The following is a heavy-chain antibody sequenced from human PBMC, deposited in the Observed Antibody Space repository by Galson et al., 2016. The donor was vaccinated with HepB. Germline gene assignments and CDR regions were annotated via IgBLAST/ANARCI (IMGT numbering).Heavy chain of an antibody. CDR2: INHSGST. CDR3: ARGHRDASSSGRFGY. D-gene: IGHD6-6*01. Sequence: SETLSLTCAVYGGSFSGYYWSWIRQPPGKGLEWIGEINHSGSTNYNPSLKSRVTISVDTSKNQFSLKLSSVTAADTAVYCCARGHRDASSSGRFGYWGQGTRVTVSS. CDR1: GGSFSGYY. V-gene: IGHV4-34*01. J-gene: IGHJ4*02.